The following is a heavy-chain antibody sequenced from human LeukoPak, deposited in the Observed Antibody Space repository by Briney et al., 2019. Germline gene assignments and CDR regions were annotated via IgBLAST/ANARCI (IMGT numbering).Heavy chain of an antibody. V-gene: IGHV4-30-2*01. J-gene: IGHJ5*02. CDR2: IYHSGST. CDR1: GGSISSGGYS. CDR3: ARVDGGFSCIAAAGNWFDP. D-gene: IGHD6-13*01. Sequence: PSETLSLTCAVSGGSISSGGYSWSWIRQPPGKGLEWIGYIYHSGSTYYNPSLKSRVTISVDRSKNQFSLKLSSVTAADTAVYYCARVDGGFSCIAAAGNWFDPWGQGTLVTVSS.